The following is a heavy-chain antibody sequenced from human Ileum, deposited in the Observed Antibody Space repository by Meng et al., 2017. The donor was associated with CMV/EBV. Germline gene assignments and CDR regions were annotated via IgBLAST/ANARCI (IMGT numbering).Heavy chain of an antibody. V-gene: IGHV1-18*01. J-gene: IGHJ4*02. CDR2: ISAYNGNT. CDR3: ARVSDFLEWLQYFDY. D-gene: IGHD3-3*01. CDR1: GYTFTSYG. Sequence: SGYTFTSYGISWVRQAPGQGLEWMGWISAYNGNTNYAQKLQGRVTMTTDTSTSTAYMELRSLRSDDTAVYYCARVSDFLEWLQYFDYWGQGTLVTVSS.